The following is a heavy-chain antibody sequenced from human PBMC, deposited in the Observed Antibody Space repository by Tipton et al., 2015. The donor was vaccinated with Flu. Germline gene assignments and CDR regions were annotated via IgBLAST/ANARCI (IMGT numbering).Heavy chain of an antibody. Sequence: TLSLTCTVSGGSISSSSYYWGWIRQPPGKGLEWIGSIYYSGSTYYNPSLKSRVTISVDTSKNQFSLKLSSMTAADTAVYYCARGKGDFDYWGQGTLVTVSS. J-gene: IGHJ4*02. CDR3: ARGKGDFDY. CDR1: GGSISSSSYY. V-gene: IGHV4-39*07. CDR2: IYYSGST.